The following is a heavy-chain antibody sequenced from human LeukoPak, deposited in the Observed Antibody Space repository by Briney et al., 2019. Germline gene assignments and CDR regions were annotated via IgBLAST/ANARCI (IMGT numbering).Heavy chain of an antibody. V-gene: IGHV1-46*01. Sequence: ASVKVSCKASGGTFSSYAISWVRQAPGQGLEWMGIINPSGGSTSYAQKFQGRVTMTRDTSTSTVYMELSSLRSEDTAVYYCARRSRDGYNPFDYWGQGTLVTVSS. CDR1: GGTFSSYA. D-gene: IGHD5-24*01. J-gene: IGHJ4*02. CDR3: ARRSRDGYNPFDY. CDR2: INPSGGST.